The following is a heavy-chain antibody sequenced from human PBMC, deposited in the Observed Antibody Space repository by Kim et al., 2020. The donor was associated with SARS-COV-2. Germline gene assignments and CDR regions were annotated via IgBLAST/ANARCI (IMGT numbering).Heavy chain of an antibody. CDR3: ARKEDYADY. CDR1: GFTFSNYN. J-gene: IGHJ4*02. CDR2: IDSSRGYT. V-gene: IGHV3-21*01. Sequence: GGSLRLSCAASGFTFSNYNMNWVRQAPGKGLEWVSSIDSSRGYTYYADSVKGRFTISRDNAKNSLSLQMNSLRVEDTAVYYCARKEDYADYWGQRTLVTVSS.